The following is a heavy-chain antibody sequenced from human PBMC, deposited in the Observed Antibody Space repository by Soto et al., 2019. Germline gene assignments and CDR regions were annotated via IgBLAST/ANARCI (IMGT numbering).Heavy chain of an antibody. CDR3: ARHPSTGHYNPWFAP. V-gene: IGHV1-3*01. Sequence: QVQLVQSGAEVKKPGASVNISCKASGYGFSSYVTHWVRQAPGQRLEWMGWINAGTGNTKFSQRFQGRITFTLDTSASPAYMELISLISEDTAVYYCARHPSTGHYNPWFAPWGQGTLVTVSS. J-gene: IGHJ5*02. CDR2: INAGTGNT. CDR1: GYGFSSYV. D-gene: IGHD3-9*01.